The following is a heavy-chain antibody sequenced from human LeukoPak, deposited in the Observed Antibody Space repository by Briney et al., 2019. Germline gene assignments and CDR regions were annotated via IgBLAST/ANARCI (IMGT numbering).Heavy chain of an antibody. CDR2: IDYSGST. CDR1: GGSISTNAYY. V-gene: IGHV4-39*07. CDR3: ARDSRYCSGGNCHLRFDY. J-gene: IGHJ4*02. D-gene: IGHD2-15*01. Sequence: SETPSLTCTVSGGSISTNAYYWGWIRQPPGKGLEWIGSIDYSGSTYHNPSLKSRITISVDTSKNQFSLKLSSVTAADTAVYYCARDSRYCSGGNCHLRFDYWGQGILVTVSS.